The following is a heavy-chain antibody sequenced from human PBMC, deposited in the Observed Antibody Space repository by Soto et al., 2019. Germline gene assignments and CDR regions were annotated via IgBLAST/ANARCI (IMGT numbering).Heavy chain of an antibody. CDR2: MNPNSGNT. J-gene: IGHJ4*02. V-gene: IGHV1-8*01. CDR3: ARGASPFSSGWPE. Sequence: GGSVEVSCKDSGYTFTSYDIKWVRQATGQGLEWMGWMNPNSGNTGYAQKFQGRVTMTRNTSISTAYMELSSLRSEDTAVYYCARGASPFSSGWPEWGQGTLVTVSS. D-gene: IGHD6-19*01. CDR1: GYTFTSYD.